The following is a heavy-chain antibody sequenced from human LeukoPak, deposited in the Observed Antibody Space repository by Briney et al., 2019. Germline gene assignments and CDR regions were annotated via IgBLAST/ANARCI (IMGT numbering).Heavy chain of an antibody. D-gene: IGHD3-22*01. J-gene: IGHJ4*02. CDR3: ARASYSYDINGWVPFDY. CDR1: GNSISSGDNY. V-gene: IGHV4-61*02. CDR2: IYTSGST. Sequence: KASETLSFTCTVSGNSISSGDNYWSWIRQPPGKGLEWIGRIYTSGSTNYNPSLKSRVTISGDTSKNPFSLRLSSVTAADTAVYYCARASYSYDINGWVPFDYWGQGTLVTVSS.